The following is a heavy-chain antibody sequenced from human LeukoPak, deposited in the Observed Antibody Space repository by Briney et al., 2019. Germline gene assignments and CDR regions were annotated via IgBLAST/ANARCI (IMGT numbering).Heavy chain of an antibody. Sequence: SETLSLTCTVSGGSISSYYWSWIRQPPGKGLEWIGYIYYSGSTYYNPSLKSRVTISVDTSKNQFSLKLSSVTAADTAVYYCAREKDYGDESLFDYWGQGTLVTVSS. CDR1: GGSISSYY. D-gene: IGHD4-17*01. V-gene: IGHV4-59*06. CDR2: IYYSGST. J-gene: IGHJ4*02. CDR3: AREKDYGDESLFDY.